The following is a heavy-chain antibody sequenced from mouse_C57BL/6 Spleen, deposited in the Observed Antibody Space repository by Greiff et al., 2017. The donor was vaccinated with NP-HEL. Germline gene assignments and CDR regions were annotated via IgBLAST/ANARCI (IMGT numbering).Heavy chain of an antibody. Sequence: EVQLQQSGPELVKPGASVKIPCKASGYTFTDYNMDWVKQSHGKSLEWIGDINPNNGGTIYNQKFKGKATLTVDKSSSTAYMELRSLTSEDTAVYYCARWDSSGRFAYWGQGTLVTVSA. CDR2: INPNNGGT. CDR3: ARWDSSGRFAY. V-gene: IGHV1-18*01. J-gene: IGHJ3*01. D-gene: IGHD3-2*02. CDR1: GYTFTDYN.